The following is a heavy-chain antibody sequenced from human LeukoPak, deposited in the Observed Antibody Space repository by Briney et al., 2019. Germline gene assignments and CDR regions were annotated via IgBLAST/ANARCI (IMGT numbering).Heavy chain of an antibody. CDR1: GFTFDDYA. J-gene: IGHJ4*02. Sequence: GGSLRLSCAASGFTFDDYAMHWVRQAPGKGLEWVSGISWNSGSIGYADSVKGRFTISRDNAKNSLYLQMNSLRAEDTALYYCAKDDTGYSSSNFGYWGQGTLVTVSS. D-gene: IGHD6-13*01. CDR2: ISWNSGSI. V-gene: IGHV3-9*01. CDR3: AKDDTGYSSSNFGY.